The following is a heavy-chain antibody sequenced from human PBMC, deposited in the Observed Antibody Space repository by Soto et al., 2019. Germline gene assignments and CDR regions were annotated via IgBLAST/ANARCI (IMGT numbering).Heavy chain of an antibody. CDR2: INHTGGT. V-gene: IGHV4-34*01. D-gene: IGHD3-3*01. CDR3: ATRITVFGLLIPPFDP. CDR1: GGSVNGYY. J-gene: IGHJ5*02. Sequence: PSDTLSLTCAVYGGSVNGYYWNWIRQPPGKGLEWIGEINHTGGTHYNPPLKSRVTMSVDTSKNQFSLRLSSVTAADTAIYYCATRITVFGLLIPPFDPWGQGTQVTVSS.